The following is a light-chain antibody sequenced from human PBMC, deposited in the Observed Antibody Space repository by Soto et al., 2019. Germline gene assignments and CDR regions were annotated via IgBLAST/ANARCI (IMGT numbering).Light chain of an antibody. CDR1: SSNIGSNT. J-gene: IGLJ3*02. Sequence: QPVLTQPPLASGTPGQRVTISCSGSSSNIGSNTVNWYQQLPGTAPKLLIYRNNQRPSGVPDRFSGSKSGTSASLAISGLRTEDEADYHCVVWDDSLRGWVFGGGTKLTVL. CDR3: VVWDDSLRGWV. V-gene: IGLV1-47*01. CDR2: RNN.